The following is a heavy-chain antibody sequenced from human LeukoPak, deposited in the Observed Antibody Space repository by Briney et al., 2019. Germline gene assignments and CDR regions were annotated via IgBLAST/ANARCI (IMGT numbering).Heavy chain of an antibody. CDR1: GYTFTTYG. Sequence: GASVKVSCKASGYTFTTYGITWVRQAPGQGLEWMGWISGDNDSTNYAQKLQGRVTMTTDTSMSTAYMELRSLKSDDTAVYYCARDGFPTGSHDAFEIWGQGTMVSVSS. D-gene: IGHD2-8*02. J-gene: IGHJ3*02. CDR2: ISGDNDST. V-gene: IGHV1-18*01. CDR3: ARDGFPTGSHDAFEI.